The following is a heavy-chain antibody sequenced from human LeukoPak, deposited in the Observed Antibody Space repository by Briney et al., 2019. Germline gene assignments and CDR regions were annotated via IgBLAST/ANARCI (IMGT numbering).Heavy chain of an antibody. J-gene: IGHJ5*02. V-gene: IGHV4-4*07. Sequence: SETLSLTCTVSGGSISSYYWSWIRQPAGKGLEWIGRIYTSGSTNYNPSLKSRVSFFLDTSKNQFSLILSSVTAADTAVYYCTRGRAGRLSSSNWFDPWGQGTQVTVSS. D-gene: IGHD5-12*01. CDR3: TRGRAGRLSSSNWFDP. CDR2: IYTSGST. CDR1: GGSISSYY.